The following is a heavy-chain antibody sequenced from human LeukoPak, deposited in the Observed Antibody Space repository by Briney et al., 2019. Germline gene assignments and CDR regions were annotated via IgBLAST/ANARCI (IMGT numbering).Heavy chain of an antibody. CDR3: ARGEYDFWSGYPYYFDY. CDR1: GDSVSSSNYY. D-gene: IGHD3-3*01. J-gene: IGHJ4*02. Sequence: SETLSLTCAVSGDSVSSSNYYWSWIRQPPGKGLEWIGYIYYSGSTNYNPSLKSRVTISVDTSKNQFSLKLSSVTAADTAVYYCARGEYDFWSGYPYYFDYWGQGTLVTVSS. V-gene: IGHV4-61*01. CDR2: IYYSGST.